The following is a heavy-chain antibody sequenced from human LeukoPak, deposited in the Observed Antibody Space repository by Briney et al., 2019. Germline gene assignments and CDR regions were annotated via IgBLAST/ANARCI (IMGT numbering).Heavy chain of an antibody. V-gene: IGHV3-9*01. CDR1: GFTFDDYA. CDR2: SSWNGGTV. J-gene: IGHJ4*02. Sequence: PGRSLRLSCAASGFTFDDYAMQWVRQAPGKGLEWVSGSSWNGGTVGYADSVKGRFTISRDNAMNSLYLQMNSLRAEDTALYYCASQPAYSSGWYDYWGQGTLVTVSS. D-gene: IGHD6-19*01. CDR3: ASQPAYSSGWYDY.